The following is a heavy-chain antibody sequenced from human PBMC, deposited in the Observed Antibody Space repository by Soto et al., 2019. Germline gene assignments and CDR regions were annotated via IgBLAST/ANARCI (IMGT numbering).Heavy chain of an antibody. D-gene: IGHD3-9*01. CDR1: GVTISSNY. V-gene: IGHV3-66*01. J-gene: IGHJ4*02. CDR2: IYSGGNT. Sequence: EVQLVESGGGLVQPGGSLRLSCAASGVTISSNYMSWVRQAPGKGLEWVSVIYSGGNTYYADSVKGRFTISRDNSKNTLYLPMNSLRAEDTAVYYCATLTKYDILTGYYPCWGQGTLVTVSS. CDR3: ATLTKYDILTGYYPC.